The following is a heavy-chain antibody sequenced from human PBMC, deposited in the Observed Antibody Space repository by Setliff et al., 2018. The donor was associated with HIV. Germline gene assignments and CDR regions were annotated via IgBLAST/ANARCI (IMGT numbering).Heavy chain of an antibody. Sequence: SETLSLTCTVSGASMTDDYSWNWVRQSAGNRLEWIGRIYTSGPINFNPSLESRLTMSVDTSKNQFSLKLTSVTAADTAVYYCARYSPRGYTLTGPYWGQGTLVTVSS. CDR1: GASMTDDY. CDR2: IYTSGPI. D-gene: IGHD6-25*01. J-gene: IGHJ4*02. V-gene: IGHV4-4*07. CDR3: ARYSPRGYTLTGPY.